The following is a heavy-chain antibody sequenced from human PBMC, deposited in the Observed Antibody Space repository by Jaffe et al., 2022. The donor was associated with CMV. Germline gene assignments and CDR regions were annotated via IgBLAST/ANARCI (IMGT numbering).Heavy chain of an antibody. CDR1: GYAFTNHG. CDR3: VVIHLGDLSPTDH. V-gene: IGHV1-18*04. D-gene: IGHD3-16*02. Sequence: QIQLVQSGPEVTKPGASLKVSCKTSGYAFTNHGLSWVRLAPGQGLEWMGWINGFNDNTNYAEKFQGRVTMTTDINTSTAYMELRNLRSDDTALYYCVVIHLGDLSPTDHWGQGTLVTVSS. J-gene: IGHJ4*02. CDR2: INGFNDNT.